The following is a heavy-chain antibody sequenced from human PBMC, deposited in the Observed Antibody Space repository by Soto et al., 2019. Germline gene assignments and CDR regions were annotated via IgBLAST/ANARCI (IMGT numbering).Heavy chain of an antibody. J-gene: IGHJ4*02. V-gene: IGHV1-69*12. CDR2: IISIFGTP. CDR3: ARDLGSGYDPGDY. Sequence: QVQLVQSGAEVKKPGSSVKVSCKASGGTFNSYVFNWVRQAPGQGLEWMGGIISIFGTPNYGQKFQGRVTITGDESTSTGFMELSSLTSEDPAIYYCARDLGSGYDPGDYWGQGTLVTVSS. D-gene: IGHD5-12*01. CDR1: GGTFNSYV.